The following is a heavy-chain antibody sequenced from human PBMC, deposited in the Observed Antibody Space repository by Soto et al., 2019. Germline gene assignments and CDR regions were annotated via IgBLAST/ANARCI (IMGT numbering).Heavy chain of an antibody. CDR1: GGSFSGYY. Sequence: QVQLQQWGAGLLKPSETLSLTCAVYGGSFSGYYWSWIRQPPGKGLEWIGEINHSGSTNYNPSLKSRLNISVDTSKNQFSLKLSSVTAADTAVYYCARGGGGQAASLYQDYYYMDVWGKGTTVTVSS. J-gene: IGHJ6*03. CDR3: ARGGGGQAASLYQDYYYMDV. D-gene: IGHD6-13*01. V-gene: IGHV4-34*01. CDR2: INHSGST.